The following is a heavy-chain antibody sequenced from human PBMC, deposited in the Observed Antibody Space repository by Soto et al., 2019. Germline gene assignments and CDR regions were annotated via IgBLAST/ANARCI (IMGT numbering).Heavy chain of an antibody. V-gene: IGHV4-30-4*01. D-gene: IGHD2-15*01. CDR2: IFHSGTT. Sequence: SETLSLTCSVSGDSISSADYFWTWIRQSPGKGLEWMGYIFHSGTTYYNPSLKGRLLISIENSKNQFSLELTSVTAADTAVYYCARVVIRMAIQSIDSWGPGSLVTVSS. CDR3: ARVVIRMAIQSIDS. J-gene: IGHJ4*02. CDR1: GDSISSADYF.